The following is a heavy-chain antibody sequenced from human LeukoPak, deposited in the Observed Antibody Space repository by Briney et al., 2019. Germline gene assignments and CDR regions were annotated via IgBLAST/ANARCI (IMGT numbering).Heavy chain of an antibody. CDR1: GGSISSYY. Sequence: SETLSLACTVSGGSISSYYWSWIRQPPGKGLEWIGYIYYSGSTNYNPSLKSRVTISVDTSKNQFSLKLSSVTAADTAVYYCARGKDYRQFDYWGQGTLVTVSS. CDR3: ARGKDYRQFDY. D-gene: IGHD3-16*01. CDR2: IYYSGST. J-gene: IGHJ4*02. V-gene: IGHV4-59*01.